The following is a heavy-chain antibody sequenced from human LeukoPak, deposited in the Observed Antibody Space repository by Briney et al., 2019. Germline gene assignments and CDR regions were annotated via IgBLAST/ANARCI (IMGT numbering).Heavy chain of an antibody. D-gene: IGHD3-16*02. Sequence: GASVKVSCKASGYTFTSYGISWVRQAPGQGLEWMGWISAYNGNTNYAQKLQGRVTMTTDTSTSTAYMELRSLRSDDTAVYYCARDLSNPYDYVWGSYQNWFDPWGQGTLVTVSS. V-gene: IGHV1-18*01. CDR1: GYTFTSYG. CDR2: ISAYNGNT. J-gene: IGHJ5*02. CDR3: ARDLSNPYDYVWGSYQNWFDP.